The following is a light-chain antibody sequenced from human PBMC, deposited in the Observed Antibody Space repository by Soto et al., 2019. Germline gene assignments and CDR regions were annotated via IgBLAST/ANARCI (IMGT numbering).Light chain of an antibody. Sequence: QSVLTQPASVSGSPGQSITISCTGTSRDXGGYNYVSWYQKNPGKAPKLMIYNVFNRPSGVSDRFSGSKSGNTASLTISGLQAXXXXXXXXXXXXXXTTLYVFGTGTKVTVL. J-gene: IGLJ1*01. CDR3: XXXXXXTTLYV. V-gene: IGLV2-14*03. CDR2: NVF. CDR1: SRDXGGYNY.